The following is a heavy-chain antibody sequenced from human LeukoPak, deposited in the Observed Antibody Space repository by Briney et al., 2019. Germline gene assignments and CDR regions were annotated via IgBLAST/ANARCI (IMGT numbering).Heavy chain of an antibody. D-gene: IGHD3-3*01. J-gene: IGHJ6*03. V-gene: IGHV3-23*01. CDR3: AKDLHKAASFGVVIARNYYYYMVV. Sequence: GGSLRLSCAASGFTFSSYAMTWVRQAPGKGLEWVSSIRDSGGRTYYADSVKGRCTISRDNSKNTLYLQMNSLRAEDTAVYYCAKDLHKAASFGVVIARNYYYYMVVWVKGTTVTVSS. CDR1: GFTFSSYA. CDR2: IRDSGGRT.